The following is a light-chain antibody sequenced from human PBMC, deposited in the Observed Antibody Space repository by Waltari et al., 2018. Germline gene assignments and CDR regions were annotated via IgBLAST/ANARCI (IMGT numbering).Light chain of an antibody. CDR1: QAISNH. V-gene: IGKV1-33*01. Sequence: DIQMTQSPSSLSASVGDRVTITCQASQAISNHLNWYQHKPGKAPELLIFDATNLETGVPSRCRGSGSETDFTLTIPSLQPEDFATYYCQQYDNLASFGGGTKVEIK. J-gene: IGKJ4*01. CDR3: QQYDNLAS. CDR2: DAT.